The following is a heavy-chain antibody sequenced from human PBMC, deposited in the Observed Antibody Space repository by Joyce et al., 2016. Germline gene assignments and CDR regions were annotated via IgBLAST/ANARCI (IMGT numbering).Heavy chain of an antibody. V-gene: IGHV3-23*01. J-gene: IGHJ4*02. D-gene: IGHD2-2*01. CDR1: GFTFNSFA. CDR2: ISDSANYT. Sequence: EVQLLESGGGLVQPGGSLRLSCAASGFTFNSFALTWVRQAPGKGLEWVSTISDSANYTYYADSVKVRCTISRDTSRSTLYLQMNSLRAEDTAVYYCAKDRFLRYCSTSSCYALDSWGQGTLVTVSS. CDR3: AKDRFLRYCSTSSCYALDS.